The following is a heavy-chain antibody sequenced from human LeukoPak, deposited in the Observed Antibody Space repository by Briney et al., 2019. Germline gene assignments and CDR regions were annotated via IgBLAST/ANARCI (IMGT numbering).Heavy chain of an antibody. Sequence: GGSLRLFYAASGFTFSSYAMSWVRQAPREGLEWVSAISGGGGSTYYADSVKGRFTISRDNSKNTLYVQMNSLRAEDTAVYYCAKDTGLLWFGEAWGQGTLVTVSS. D-gene: IGHD3-10*01. CDR1: GFTFSSYA. V-gene: IGHV3-23*01. CDR3: AKDTGLLWFGEA. CDR2: ISGGGGST. J-gene: IGHJ4*02.